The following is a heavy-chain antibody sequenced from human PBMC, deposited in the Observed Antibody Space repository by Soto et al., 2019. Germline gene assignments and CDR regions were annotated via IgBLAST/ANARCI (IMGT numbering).Heavy chain of an antibody. CDR2: ISWNSGSI. V-gene: IGHV3-9*01. CDR1: GFTFDDYA. J-gene: IGHJ4*02. D-gene: IGHD2-15*01. CDR3: AKEEYCSGGSCYSRGPFDY. Sequence: PGGSLRLSCAASGFTFDDYAMHWVRQAPGKGLEWVSGISWNSGSIGYADSVKGRFTISRDNAKNSLYLQMNSLRAEDTALYYCAKEEYCSGGSCYSRGPFDYWGQGTLVTVSS.